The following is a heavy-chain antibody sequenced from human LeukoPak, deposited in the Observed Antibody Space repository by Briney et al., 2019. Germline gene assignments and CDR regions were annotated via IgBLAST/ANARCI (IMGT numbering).Heavy chain of an antibody. CDR1: GYTFTGYY. CDR2: INPNSGGT. CDR3: ARGAFPGIAGSSFDY. Sequence: ASVKVSCKASGYTFTGYYMHWLRQAPGQGLGWMGWINPNSGGTNYAQKFQGRVTMTRDTSISTAYMELSRLRSDDTAVYYCARGAFPGIAGSSFDYWGQGTLVTVSS. V-gene: IGHV1-2*02. J-gene: IGHJ4*02. D-gene: IGHD6-13*01.